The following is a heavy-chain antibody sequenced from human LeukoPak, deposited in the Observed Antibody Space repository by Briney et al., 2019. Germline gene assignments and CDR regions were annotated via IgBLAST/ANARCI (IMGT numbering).Heavy chain of an antibody. Sequence: GGSLRLSCVTSGFRFSDYYMMWIRQAPGKGPEWVAHISSSAATTLYADSVKGRFTVSRDNAKNSLYLEMTSLRAEDTAVYYCARDRGSTVTTVGYLGQGTLVTVSS. CDR3: ARDRGSTVTTVGY. CDR1: GFRFSDYY. D-gene: IGHD4-17*01. CDR2: ISSSAATT. V-gene: IGHV3-11*04. J-gene: IGHJ4*02.